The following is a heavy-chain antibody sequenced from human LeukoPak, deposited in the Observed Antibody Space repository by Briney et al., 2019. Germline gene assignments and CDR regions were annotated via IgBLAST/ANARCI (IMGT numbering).Heavy chain of an antibody. J-gene: IGHJ6*02. V-gene: IGHV3-72*01. D-gene: IGHD2-15*01. CDR1: GFTFSDHY. CDR3: ASVVEGSDYFGMDV. Sequence: PGGSLRLSCAVSGFTFSDHYMDWVRQAPGKGLEWVGRSRNKANGYTTEYAASVKGRSTVSRDDSKNSLYLQMNSLKTGDTAVYYCASVVEGSDYFGMDVWGQGTTVTVSS. CDR2: SRNKANGYTT.